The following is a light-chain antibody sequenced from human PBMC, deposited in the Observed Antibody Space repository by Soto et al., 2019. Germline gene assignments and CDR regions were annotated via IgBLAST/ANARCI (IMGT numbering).Light chain of an antibody. V-gene: IGKV3-20*01. Sequence: EIVLTQSPGTLSLSPGERATLSCRASQSVSSSYLAWYQQKPGQATRLLIYGASSRATGIPDRFSGRGSGTDFTLTISRLEPEDFAVYYCQQYGSSPPITFGQGTRLEIK. CDR2: GAS. J-gene: IGKJ5*01. CDR3: QQYGSSPPIT. CDR1: QSVSSSY.